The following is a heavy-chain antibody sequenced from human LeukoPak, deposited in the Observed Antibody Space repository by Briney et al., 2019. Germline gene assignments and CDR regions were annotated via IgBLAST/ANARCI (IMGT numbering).Heavy chain of an antibody. J-gene: IGHJ6*02. D-gene: IGHD6-13*01. V-gene: IGHV4-61*01. Sequence: SETLSLTCTVSGGSVSSGSYYWSWIRQPPGKGLEWIVYIYYSGSTNYNPSLKSRVTISVDTSKNQFSLKLSSVTAADTAVYYCARDRSSSWSPNYYYYGMDVWGQGTRSPSP. CDR2: IYYSGST. CDR3: ARDRSSSWSPNYYYYGMDV. CDR1: GGSVSSGSYY.